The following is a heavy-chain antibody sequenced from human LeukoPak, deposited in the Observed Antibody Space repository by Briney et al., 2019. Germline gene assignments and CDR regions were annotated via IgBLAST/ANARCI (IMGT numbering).Heavy chain of an antibody. V-gene: IGHV3-23*01. J-gene: IGHJ3*02. CDR1: GFTFSSYA. CDR2: ISGSGGNT. Sequence: GGSLRLSCAASGFTFSSYAMSWVRQAPGKGLEWVSAISGSGGNTYYADSVKGRFTISRDNSKNTLYLQMNSLRAEDTAVYYCAKGGTYYYDSSGYYRDAFDIWGQGTMVTVSS. D-gene: IGHD3-22*01. CDR3: AKGGTYYYDSSGYYRDAFDI.